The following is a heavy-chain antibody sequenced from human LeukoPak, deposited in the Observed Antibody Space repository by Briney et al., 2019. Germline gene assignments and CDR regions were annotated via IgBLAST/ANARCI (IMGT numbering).Heavy chain of an antibody. CDR1: GFTFSSYA. CDR3: AKDGADYDSDYFDY. Sequence: GESLRLSCAASGFTFSSYAMSWVRQAPGKGLEWVSRISGGGGTTYYAASVKGRFTISRDNSKNTLYLKINSLRAEDTAVYYCAKDGADYDSDYFDYWGQGTLVTVSS. CDR2: ISGGGGTT. D-gene: IGHD3-3*01. J-gene: IGHJ4*02. V-gene: IGHV3-23*01.